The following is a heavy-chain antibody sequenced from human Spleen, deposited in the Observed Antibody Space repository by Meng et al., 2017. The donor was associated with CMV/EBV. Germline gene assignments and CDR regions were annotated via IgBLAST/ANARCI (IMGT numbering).Heavy chain of an antibody. J-gene: IGHJ4*02. CDR2: ISPILGLS. Sequence: KASGGTFGSNALSWVRQAPGQGLEWMGGISPILGLSTYAQRFQGRVTITADKSTGTGYMEVPSLRFDDTAVYYCVTYQYDSGWTEDSWGQGTLVTVSS. CDR1: GGTFGSNA. CDR3: VTYQYDSGWTEDS. D-gene: IGHD3-16*01. V-gene: IGHV1-69*10.